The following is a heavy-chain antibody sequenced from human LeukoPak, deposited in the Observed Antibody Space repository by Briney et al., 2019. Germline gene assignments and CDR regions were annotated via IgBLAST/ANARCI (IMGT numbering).Heavy chain of an antibody. CDR1: GYSFTSHW. Sequence: GESLKISCKGSGYSFTSHWIGWVRQMPGKGLEWMGIIYPSDSDTRYSPSFQGQVTISADKSISTAYLEWSSLEASDTAMYYCARRGYCSGTSCYVFDSWGQGTLVTVSS. CDR3: ARRGYCSGTSCYVFDS. D-gene: IGHD2-2*01. J-gene: IGHJ4*02. CDR2: IYPSDSDT. V-gene: IGHV5-51*01.